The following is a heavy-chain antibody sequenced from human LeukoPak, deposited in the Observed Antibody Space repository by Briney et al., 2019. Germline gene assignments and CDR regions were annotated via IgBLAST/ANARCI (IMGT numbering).Heavy chain of an antibody. V-gene: IGHV4-34*01. CDR3: ASPTTSDWFDP. CDR1: GGSVSGYY. D-gene: IGHD1-1*01. J-gene: IGHJ5*02. CDR2: IYQSGST. Sequence: SETLSLTCAVYGGSVSGYYWSWIRQPPGKGLEWIGEIYQSGSTNNNPSLKSRVTISVDTSKNQFSLKLSSVTAADTAVYYCASPTTSDWFDPWGQGTLVTVSS.